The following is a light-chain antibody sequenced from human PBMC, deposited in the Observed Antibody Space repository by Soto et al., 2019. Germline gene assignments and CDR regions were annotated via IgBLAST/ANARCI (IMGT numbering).Light chain of an antibody. CDR1: QSVSSN. CDR2: GAS. V-gene: IGKV3-15*01. J-gene: IGKJ3*01. CDR3: QQYNNWPDT. Sequence: EIVVTQSPATLSVSPGERATLSCRASQSVSSNLAWYQQKPGQAPRLLIYGASTRATGIPARFSGSGSGTEFTLTISSLQSEDFAVYCCQQYNNWPDTFGPGTKVDIK.